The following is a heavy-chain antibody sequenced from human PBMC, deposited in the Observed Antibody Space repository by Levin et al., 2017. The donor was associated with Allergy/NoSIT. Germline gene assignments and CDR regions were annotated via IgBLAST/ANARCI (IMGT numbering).Heavy chain of an antibody. D-gene: IGHD3-10*01. CDR3: AKSQFGEFRYGMDV. V-gene: IGHV3-23*01. Sequence: PGGSLRLSCAASGFIFSSYAMSWVRQAPGKGLEWVSGLSGSGGSTYHADSLQGRFTISRDNSKNTLSLQMKSLRADDTAVYYCAKSQFGEFRYGMDVWGQGTTVTVSS. CDR2: LSGSGGST. CDR1: GFIFSSYA. J-gene: IGHJ6*02.